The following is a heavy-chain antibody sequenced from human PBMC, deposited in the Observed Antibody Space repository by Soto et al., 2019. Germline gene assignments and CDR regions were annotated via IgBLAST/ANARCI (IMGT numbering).Heavy chain of an antibody. CDR2: IKSKTDGGTT. CDR3: TTRVPYIVVVVAAREFDY. V-gene: IGHV3-15*07. D-gene: IGHD2-15*01. J-gene: IGHJ4*02. CDR1: GFTFSNAL. Sequence: PGGSLRLSCAASGFTFSNALMNWVRQAPGKGLEWVGRIKSKTDGGTTDYAAPVKGRFTISRDDSKNTLYLQMNSLKTEDTAVYYCTTRVPYIVVVVAAREFDYWGQGTLVTVSS.